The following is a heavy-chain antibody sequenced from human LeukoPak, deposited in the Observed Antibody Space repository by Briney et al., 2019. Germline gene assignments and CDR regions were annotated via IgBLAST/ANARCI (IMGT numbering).Heavy chain of an antibody. CDR2: IKQDGSEK. V-gene: IGHV3-7*01. CDR3: ARARTLVATIPHYFDY. Sequence: GGSLRLSCAASGFRFNTFWMSWVRQAPGKGLEWVANIKQDGSEKYYVDSVKGRFTISRDNAKNSLYLQMNSLRAEDTAVYYCARARTLVATIPHYFDYWGQGTLVTVSS. J-gene: IGHJ4*02. D-gene: IGHD5-12*01. CDR1: GFRFNTFW.